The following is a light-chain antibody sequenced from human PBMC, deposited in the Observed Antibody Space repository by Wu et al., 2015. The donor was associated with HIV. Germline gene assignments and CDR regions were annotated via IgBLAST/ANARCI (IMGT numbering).Light chain of an antibody. Sequence: EIVLTQSPGTLSLSPGERATLSCRASQIVSSRYLGWYQQKPGQAPRLLIYGASSRATGIPDRFSGSGSGTDFTLTISRLEPEDFAVYYCQHYNNWPPSFTFGPGTKVDIK. CDR2: GAS. J-gene: IGKJ3*01. CDR3: QHYNNWPPSFT. V-gene: IGKV3-20*01. CDR1: QIVSSRY.